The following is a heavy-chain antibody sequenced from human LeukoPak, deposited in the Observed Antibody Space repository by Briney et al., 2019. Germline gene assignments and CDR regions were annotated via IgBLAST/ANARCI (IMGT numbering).Heavy chain of an antibody. Sequence: GRSLRLSCAASGFTFSTYGMHWVRQAPGKGLEWVAVISYDGSNKYYSDSVKGRFTISRDNSKNTLYLQMNSLRAEDTAVYYYAKVKDYYGSGSYPVDYWGQGTLVTVSS. CDR1: GFTFSTYG. CDR3: AKVKDYYGSGSYPVDY. V-gene: IGHV3-30*18. CDR2: ISYDGSNK. J-gene: IGHJ4*02. D-gene: IGHD3-10*01.